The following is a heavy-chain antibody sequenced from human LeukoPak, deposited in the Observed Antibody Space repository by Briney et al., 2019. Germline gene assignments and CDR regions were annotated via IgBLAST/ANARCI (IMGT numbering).Heavy chain of an antibody. CDR3: AKFTRVTRFFYFMDV. D-gene: IGHD4-17*01. CDR2: ITNSGVST. V-gene: IGHV3-23*01. CDR1: GFTFSSYA. Sequence: GGSLRLSCAASGFTFSSYAMSWVRQAPGKGLEWVSAITNSGVSTYYADSVKGRFTISRDNSKNTLYLQMNSLRAEDTAIYYCAKFTRVTRFFYFMDVWGQGTTVTVSS. J-gene: IGHJ6*02.